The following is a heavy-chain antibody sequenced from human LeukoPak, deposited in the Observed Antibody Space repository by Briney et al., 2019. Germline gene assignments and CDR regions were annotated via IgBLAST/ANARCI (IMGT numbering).Heavy chain of an antibody. J-gene: IGHJ4*02. Sequence: GGPLRLSCAASGFTFSSYEMNWVRQAPGKGLEWVSYISSSGSTIYYADSVKGRFTISRDNAKNSLYLQMNSLRAEDTAVYYCARATAGFLEWLSLDYWGQGTLVTVSS. V-gene: IGHV3-48*03. CDR2: ISSSGSTI. CDR1: GFTFSSYE. D-gene: IGHD3-3*01. CDR3: ARATAGFLEWLSLDY.